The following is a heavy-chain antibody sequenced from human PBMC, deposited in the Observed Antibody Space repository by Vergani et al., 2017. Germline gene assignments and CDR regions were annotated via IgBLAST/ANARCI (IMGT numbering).Heavy chain of an antibody. D-gene: IGHD6-19*01. CDR1: GFSFPGYA. V-gene: IGHV3-23*04. Sequence: VQLVESGGGLVKPGGSLRLSCEASGFSFPGYAMSWVRQAPGKGLEWVSSVSGSSATPYYADSVKGRFTISRDNSKNTLFLHMNSLRPEDTAVYYCAKVGRSEVAGTFGAFDIWGQGTMVTVSS. CDR3: AKVGRSEVAGTFGAFDI. J-gene: IGHJ3*02. CDR2: VSGSSATP.